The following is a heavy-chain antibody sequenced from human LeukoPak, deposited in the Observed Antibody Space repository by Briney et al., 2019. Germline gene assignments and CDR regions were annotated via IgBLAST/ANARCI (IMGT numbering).Heavy chain of an antibody. CDR2: IWNDGSKK. D-gene: IGHD3-16*01. CDR1: GFGFSTFG. J-gene: IGHJ4*02. V-gene: IGHV3-33*08. Sequence: GGSLRLSCAASGFGFSTFGMHWARRAPGKGLEWVAVIWNDGSKKFYAESVKGRFTISRDNSQNTLYLQMNRPRAEDTAVYYCGRDSLGGDYWGQGTLVTVSS. CDR3: GRDSLGGDY.